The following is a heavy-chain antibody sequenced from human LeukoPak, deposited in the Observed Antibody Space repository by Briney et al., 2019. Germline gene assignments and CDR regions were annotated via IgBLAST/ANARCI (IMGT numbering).Heavy chain of an antibody. D-gene: IGHD3-3*01. CDR1: GGTFSSYA. J-gene: IGHJ5*02. Sequence: ASVTVSCTASGGTFSSYAISWVRQAPGQGLEWMGWISAYNGNTNYAQKLQGRVTMTTDTSTSTAYMELRSLRSDDTAVYYCARELSTYYDFWSGQVRFDPWGQGTLVTVSS. CDR3: ARELSTYYDFWSGQVRFDP. CDR2: ISAYNGNT. V-gene: IGHV1-18*01.